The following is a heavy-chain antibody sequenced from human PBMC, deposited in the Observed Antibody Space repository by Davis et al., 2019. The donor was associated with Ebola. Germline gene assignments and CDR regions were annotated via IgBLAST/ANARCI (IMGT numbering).Heavy chain of an antibody. CDR3: AKGGMNSSGWPGEDY. D-gene: IGHD6-19*01. CDR2: ISYDGSNK. J-gene: IGHJ4*02. V-gene: IGHV3-30-3*01. Sequence: PGGSLRLSCAASGFTFSSYAMHWVRQAPGKGLEWVAVISYDGSNKYYADSVKGRFTISRENSKNTLYLQMNSLRAEDTAVYYCAKGGMNSSGWPGEDYWGQGTLVTVSS. CDR1: GFTFSSYA.